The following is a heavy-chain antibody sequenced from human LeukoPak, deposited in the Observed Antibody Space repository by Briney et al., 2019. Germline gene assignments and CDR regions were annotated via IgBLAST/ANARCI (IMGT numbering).Heavy chain of an antibody. CDR1: GFTFSNYW. V-gene: IGHV3-74*01. J-gene: IGHJ3*01. D-gene: IGHD3-3*01. CDR2: INSDGSSP. CDR3: ARGLTIFGVVNDDFDF. Sequence: GGSLRLSCAASGFTFSNYWMHWVRQAPGKGLVWASLINSDGSSPIYADYVEGRITISRYNAKNTLYLQINSLIAEDTAVYYCARGLTIFGVVNDDFDFWGQGTMVSVSS.